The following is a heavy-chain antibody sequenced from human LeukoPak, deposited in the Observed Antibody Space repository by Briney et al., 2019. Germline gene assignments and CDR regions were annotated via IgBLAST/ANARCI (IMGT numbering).Heavy chain of an antibody. CDR3: ARGVPITMIVVVITPNWFDP. V-gene: IGHV1-2*02. CDR2: INPNSGGT. Sequence: ASVKVSCKASGYTFTGYYMHWVRQAPGQGLKWMGWINPNSGGTNYAQKFQGRVTMTRDTSISTAYMELSRLRSDDTAVYYCARGVPITMIVVVITPNWFDPWGQGTLVTVSS. J-gene: IGHJ5*02. D-gene: IGHD3-22*01. CDR1: GYTFTGYY.